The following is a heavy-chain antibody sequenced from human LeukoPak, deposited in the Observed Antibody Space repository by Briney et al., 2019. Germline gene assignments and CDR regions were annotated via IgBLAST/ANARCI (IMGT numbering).Heavy chain of an antibody. V-gene: IGHV4-31*03. Sequence: PSETLSLTCTVSGGSISGGGYYWTWIRQHPGKGLEWIGYFYYSASTNYSPSLKTRAIISVDTSKNQFSLKLTSVTAADTAVYYCARDRGKGYFDLWGRGTLVTVSS. CDR1: GGSISGGGYY. CDR3: ARDRGKGYFDL. CDR2: FYYSAST. J-gene: IGHJ2*01.